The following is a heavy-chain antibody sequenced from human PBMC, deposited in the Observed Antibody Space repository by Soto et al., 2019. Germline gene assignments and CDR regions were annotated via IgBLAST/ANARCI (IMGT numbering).Heavy chain of an antibody. V-gene: IGHV4-31*03. J-gene: IGHJ2*01. CDR1: GGSISINGYY. CDR3: VESVGSYFFFDL. Sequence: SETLSLTCTVSGGSISINGYYWGWIRQLPGKGLEYIGYIYYSGDTYYNPSLKSRVSMSVDTYKNQFSLELNSVTAADTAVYYCVESVGSYFFFDLWGRGTLVTVSS. D-gene: IGHD3-10*01. CDR2: IYYSGDT.